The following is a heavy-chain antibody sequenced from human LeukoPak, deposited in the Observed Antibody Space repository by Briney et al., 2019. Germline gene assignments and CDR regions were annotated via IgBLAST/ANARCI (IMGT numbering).Heavy chain of an antibody. CDR2: ISSSGSSI. D-gene: IGHD3-22*01. CDR3: ARGVNYYDSSGYYFSY. Sequence: PGGSLRLSCAASGFTFSSYEMNWVRQAPGKGLEWVSYISSSGSSIYYADSVKGRFTISRDNAKNSLYLQMNSLRAEDTAVYYCARGVNYYDSSGYYFSYWGQGTRITVSS. V-gene: IGHV3-48*03. CDR1: GFTFSSYE. J-gene: IGHJ4*02.